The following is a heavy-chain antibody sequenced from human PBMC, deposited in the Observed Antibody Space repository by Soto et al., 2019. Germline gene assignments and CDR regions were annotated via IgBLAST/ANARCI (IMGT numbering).Heavy chain of an antibody. CDR2: ISYDGSNK. CDR1: GFTFSSYA. J-gene: IGHJ5*02. Sequence: QVQLVESGGGVVQPGRSLRLSCAASGFTFSSYAMHWVRQAPGKGLEWVAVISYDGSNKYYADSVKGRVTISRDNSKHTLYLQMNSLRAEDTAVYYCARRGHDSSGYYYGDWFDPWGEGTLVTVSS. V-gene: IGHV3-30-3*01. D-gene: IGHD3-22*01. CDR3: ARRGHDSSGYYYGDWFDP.